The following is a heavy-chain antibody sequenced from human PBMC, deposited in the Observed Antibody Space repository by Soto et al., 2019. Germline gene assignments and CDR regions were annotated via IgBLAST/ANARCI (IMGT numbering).Heavy chain of an antibody. V-gene: IGHV4-59*01. J-gene: IGHJ5*02. D-gene: IGHD6-6*01. CDR3: ARDFEAKSSSSSPQGNWFDP. CDR2: IYYSGST. CDR1: GGSISSYY. Sequence: QVQLQESGPGLVKPSETLSLTCTVSGGSISSYYWSWIRQPPGKGLEWIGYIYYSGSTNYNPSLKSRVTISVDTSKNQFSLKLSSVTAADTAVYYCARDFEAKSSSSSPQGNWFDPWGQGTLVTVSS.